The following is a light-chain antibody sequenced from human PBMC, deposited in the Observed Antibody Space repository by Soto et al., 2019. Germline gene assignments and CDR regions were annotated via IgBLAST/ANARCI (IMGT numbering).Light chain of an antibody. CDR2: EVT. J-gene: IGLJ3*02. CDR3: SSYTSTNSWV. Sequence: LTQPASVSGSPGQSITISCTGTNSDIGGYNYVSWYQQHPGKAPKLIIYEVTNRPSGVSAHFSGSKSGNTASLTISGLQAADEADYYCSSYTSTNSWVFGGGTKLTVL. CDR1: NSDIGGYNY. V-gene: IGLV2-14*01.